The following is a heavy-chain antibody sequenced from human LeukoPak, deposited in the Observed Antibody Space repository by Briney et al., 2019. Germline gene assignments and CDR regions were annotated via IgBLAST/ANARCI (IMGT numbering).Heavy chain of an antibody. D-gene: IGHD5-18*01. V-gene: IGHV4-34*01. CDR2: INHSGST. CDR3: ARTARHLDY. CDR1: GGSISGYY. J-gene: IGHJ4*02. Sequence: SETLSLTCTVSGGSISGYYWSWIRQPPGKGLEWIGEINHSGSTNYNPSLKSRVTISVDTSKNQFSLKLSSVTAADTAVYYCARTARHLDYWGQGTLVAVSS.